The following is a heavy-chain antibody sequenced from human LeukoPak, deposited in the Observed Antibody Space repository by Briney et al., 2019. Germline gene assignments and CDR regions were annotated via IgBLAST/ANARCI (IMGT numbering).Heavy chain of an antibody. CDR2: ISSSSSYI. V-gene: IGHV3-21*01. J-gene: IGHJ5*02. CDR3: ARRDWFDP. Sequence: GGSLRLSCAASGFTFSSYSMNWVRQAPGKGLEWVSSISSSSSYIYHADSVKGRFTISRDNAKNSLYLQMNSLRAEDTAVYYCARRDWFDPWGQGTLVTVSS. CDR1: GFTFSSYS.